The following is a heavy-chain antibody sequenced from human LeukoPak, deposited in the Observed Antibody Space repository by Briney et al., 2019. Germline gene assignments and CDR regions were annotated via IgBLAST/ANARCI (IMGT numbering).Heavy chain of an antibody. CDR3: ARERGAAGTFGY. D-gene: IGHD6-13*01. V-gene: IGHV1-69*06. CDR2: IIPIFGTA. J-gene: IGHJ4*02. CDR1: GGTFSSYA. Sequence: GASVKVSCKASGGTFSSYAISWVRQAPGQGLEWMGGIIPIFGTANYAQKFQGRVTITADKSTSTAYMELSSLRSEDTAVYYCARERGAAGTFGYWGQGTLVTVSS.